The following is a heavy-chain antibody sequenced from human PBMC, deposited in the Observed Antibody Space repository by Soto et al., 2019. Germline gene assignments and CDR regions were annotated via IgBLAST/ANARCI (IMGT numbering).Heavy chain of an antibody. D-gene: IGHD4-17*01. J-gene: IGHJ4*02. CDR1: GFTFSSYS. Sequence: GGSLRLSCAASGFTFSSYSMNWVRQAPGKGLEWVSSISSSSSYIYYADSVKGRFTISRDNAKNSLYLQMYSLRAEDTAVYYCAKEGDYGDYSDYWGQGTLVTVSS. CDR3: AKEGDYGDYSDY. V-gene: IGHV3-21*01. CDR2: ISSSSSYI.